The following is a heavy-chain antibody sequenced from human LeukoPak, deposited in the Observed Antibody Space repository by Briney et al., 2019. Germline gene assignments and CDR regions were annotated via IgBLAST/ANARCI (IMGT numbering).Heavy chain of an antibody. V-gene: IGHV1-69-2*01. D-gene: IGHD3-22*01. Sequence: ASVKVSCKVSGYTFTDYYMHWVQQAPGKGLEWMGLVDPEDGETIYAEKFKGRVTITADTSTDTAYMELSSLRSEDTAVYYCATGRSKYYYDSSGYYRWGQGTLVTVSS. CDR2: VDPEDGET. CDR1: GYTFTDYY. CDR3: ATGRSKYYYDSSGYYR. J-gene: IGHJ4*02.